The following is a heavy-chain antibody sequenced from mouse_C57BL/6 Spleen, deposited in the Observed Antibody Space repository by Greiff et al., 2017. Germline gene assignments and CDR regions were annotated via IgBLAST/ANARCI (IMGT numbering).Heavy chain of an antibody. J-gene: IGHJ3*01. CDR3: ARYYSNGAY. D-gene: IGHD2-5*01. Sequence: VQLQQSGAELVRPGTSVKVSCKASGYAFTNYLIEWVKQRPGQGLEWIGVINPGSGGTNYNEKFKGKATLTADKSSSTAYIQLSSLTSEDTAVYFCARYYSNGAYWGQGTLVTVSA. CDR2: INPGSGGT. CDR1: GYAFTNYL. V-gene: IGHV1-54*01.